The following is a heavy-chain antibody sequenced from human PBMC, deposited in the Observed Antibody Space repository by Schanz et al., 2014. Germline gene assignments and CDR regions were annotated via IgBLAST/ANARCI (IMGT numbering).Heavy chain of an antibody. D-gene: IGHD3-10*01. CDR3: ATNSPFRMVRGSNAFDA. J-gene: IGHJ3*01. CDR1: GYTFTSYY. Sequence: QVQLVQSGAEVKKPGASVKLSCKASGYTFTSYYMHWVRQAPGQGLEWMGIINPSGGSTIYAQKFQGRVTMTEDTSTETAYMELSGLRSGDTAVYYCATNSPFRMVRGSNAFDAWGQGTMXTVSS. CDR2: INPSGGST. V-gene: IGHV1-46*03.